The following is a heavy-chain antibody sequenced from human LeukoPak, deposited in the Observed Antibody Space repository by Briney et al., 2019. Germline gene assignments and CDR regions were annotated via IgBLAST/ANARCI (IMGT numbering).Heavy chain of an antibody. D-gene: IGHD3-22*01. CDR2: ISSSSSTI. J-gene: IGHJ5*02. V-gene: IGHV3-48*02. Sequence: PGRSLRLPCAASGFTFSSYRMNWVRQAPGKGLEWVSYISSSSSTINYADSVKGRFTISRDNAKNSLYLQMNSLRDEDTAVYYCARGDSSGYGPDHWGQGTLVTVSS. CDR3: ARGDSSGYGPDH. CDR1: GFTFSSYR.